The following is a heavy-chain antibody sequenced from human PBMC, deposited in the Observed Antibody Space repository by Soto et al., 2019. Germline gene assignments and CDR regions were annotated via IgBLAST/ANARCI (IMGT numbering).Heavy chain of an antibody. J-gene: IGHJ4*02. Sequence: EVQLVESGGDLVQPGESLRVSCAASGFTFSNYDMYWVRQAPGKGLEWVSYISSSSGTIYYADSVKGRFTTSRDNAKNSLYLQMNSLRAEDTAVYYCARGPTCREGYCSSGSWHDYWGQGTLVTVSS. CDR3: ARGPTCREGYCSSGSWHDY. D-gene: IGHD2-15*01. CDR1: GFTFSNYD. CDR2: ISSSSGTI. V-gene: IGHV3-48*01.